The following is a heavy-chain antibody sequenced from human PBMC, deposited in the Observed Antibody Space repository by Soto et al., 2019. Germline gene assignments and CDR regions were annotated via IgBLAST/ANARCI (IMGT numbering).Heavy chain of an antibody. J-gene: IGHJ6*02. D-gene: IGHD2-15*01. Sequence: VQLMESGGGFVQPGGSLRLSCVASGFSFNMYGMSWVRQAPGKWLEWVSVISGSGGTTYYADSVKGRFTISRDNSKNTVYLQMHSLRAEDTAVYSCAKPHDIVVVPTYVEGVSYFGMDVWGQGTTVTVSS. CDR1: GFSFNMYG. V-gene: IGHV3-23*01. CDR3: AKPHDIVVVPTYVEGVSYFGMDV. CDR2: ISGSGGTT.